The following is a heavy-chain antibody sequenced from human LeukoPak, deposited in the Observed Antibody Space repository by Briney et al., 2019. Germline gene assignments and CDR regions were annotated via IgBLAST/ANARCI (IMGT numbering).Heavy chain of an antibody. CDR1: GGSISSGDYY. J-gene: IGHJ4*02. D-gene: IGHD1-26*01. Sequence: TLSLTCTVSGGSISSGDYYWSWLRQPPGEGLEWIGYIYYSGSTYFNPSLKSRVTISVETSKNQFSLKLSSVTAADTAVYYCARVPVYSGTYFDYWGQGTLVTVSS. V-gene: IGHV4-30-4*01. CDR3: ARVPVYSGTYFDY. CDR2: IYYSGST.